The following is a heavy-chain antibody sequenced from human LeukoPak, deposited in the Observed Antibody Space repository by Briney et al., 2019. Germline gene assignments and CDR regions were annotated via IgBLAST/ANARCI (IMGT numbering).Heavy chain of an antibody. V-gene: IGHV3-23*01. D-gene: IGHD3-16*01. CDR1: GFTFSSYA. J-gene: IGHJ4*02. CDR3: AKDSYDYPWSYFDY. CDR2: ISGSGGST. Sequence: GGSLRLSCAASGFTFSSYAMSWVRKAQGKGLEWASAISGSGGSTYYADSVKGRFTISRDNSKNTLYLQMNSLRAEDTAVYYCAKDSYDYPWSYFDYWGQGTLVTVSS.